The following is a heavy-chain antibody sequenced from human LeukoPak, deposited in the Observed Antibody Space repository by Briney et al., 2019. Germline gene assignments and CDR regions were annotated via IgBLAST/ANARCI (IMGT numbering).Heavy chain of an antibody. V-gene: IGHV3-23*01. Sequence: PGGSLRLSCAPSGFTFDNFAMTWVRQAPGKGLEWVSEITGSDGGTYYADSVKGRFTISRDNSKNTLYLQMDSLRAEDTAIYYCARELFDFDYWGQGTLVTVSS. D-gene: IGHD3-10*01. CDR1: GFTFDNFA. J-gene: IGHJ4*02. CDR2: ITGSDGGT. CDR3: ARELFDFDY.